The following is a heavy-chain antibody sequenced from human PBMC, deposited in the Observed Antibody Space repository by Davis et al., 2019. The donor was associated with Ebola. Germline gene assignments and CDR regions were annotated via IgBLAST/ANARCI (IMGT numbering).Heavy chain of an antibody. V-gene: IGHV1-8*01. D-gene: IGHD2-2*01. CDR2: MNPNSGNT. CDR1: GYTFTSYD. J-gene: IGHJ4*02. Sequence: AASVKVSCKASGYTFTSYDINWVRQATGQGLEWMGWMNPNSGNTGYAQKFQGRVTMTRNTSINTAYMELRSLRSDDTAVYYCARREEYGTGADYWGQGTLVTVSS. CDR3: ARREEYGTGADY.